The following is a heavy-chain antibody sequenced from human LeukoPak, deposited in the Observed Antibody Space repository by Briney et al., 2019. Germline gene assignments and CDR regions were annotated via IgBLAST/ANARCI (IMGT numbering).Heavy chain of an antibody. CDR2: MYYIGST. V-gene: IGHV4-59*01. J-gene: IGHJ3*02. CDR1: GGTISSYY. Sequence: SETLSLTCTASGGTISSYYWSWIRQPPGKGLEWIGYMYYIGSTNYNPSLKSRVTISIDTTKNQFSLKLSSVTAADTAVYYCARGLITENAFDIWGQGTMVTVSS. CDR3: ARGLITENAFDI. D-gene: IGHD1-20*01.